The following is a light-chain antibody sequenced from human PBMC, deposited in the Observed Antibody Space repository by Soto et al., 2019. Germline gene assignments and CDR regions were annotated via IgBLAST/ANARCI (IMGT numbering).Light chain of an antibody. V-gene: IGLV2-14*01. CDR1: ISDFVVYNY. CDR2: GVS. J-gene: IGLJ3*02. CDR3: QSFDSGLAGWV. Sequence: QSALTQPASVSGSPGQSITISCSGTISDFVVYNYVSWYQQHPGKAPKLMLYGVSKRPSGVSNRFSGSKSGNTASLTISGLQAEDEADYYCQSFDSGLAGWVFGGGTQLTVL.